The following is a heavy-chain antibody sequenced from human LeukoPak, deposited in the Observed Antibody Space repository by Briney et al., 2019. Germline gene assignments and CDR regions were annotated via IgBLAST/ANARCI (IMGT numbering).Heavy chain of an antibody. J-gene: IGHJ1*01. CDR2: ISSSGTTI. Sequence: GGSLRLSCAASGFTFSTYEMNWVRQAPGKGLEWVSYISSSGTTIYYAASEKGRFTISRDNAKNSLYLQINSLRAEDTAVYYCARPACSAGSCYGNFQHWGQGTVVTVSS. V-gene: IGHV3-48*03. CDR3: ARPACSAGSCYGNFQH. CDR1: GFTFSTYE. D-gene: IGHD2-15*01.